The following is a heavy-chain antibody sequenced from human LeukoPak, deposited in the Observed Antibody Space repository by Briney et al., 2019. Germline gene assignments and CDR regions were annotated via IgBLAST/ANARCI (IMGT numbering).Heavy chain of an antibody. V-gene: IGHV3-43*01. J-gene: IGHJ6*03. Sequence: GGSLRLSCAASGFTFDDYTMHWVRQAPGKGLEWVSLISWDGGSTYYADSVKGRFTISRDNSKNSLYLQMNSLRTEDTALYYCAKDPTPRDYYYYMDVWGKGTTVTVSS. CDR3: AKDPTPRDYYYYMDV. CDR1: GFTFDDYT. CDR2: ISWDGGST.